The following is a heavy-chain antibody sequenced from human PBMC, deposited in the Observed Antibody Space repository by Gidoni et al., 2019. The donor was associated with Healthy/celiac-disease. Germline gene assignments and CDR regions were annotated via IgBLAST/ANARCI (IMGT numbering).Heavy chain of an antibody. J-gene: IGHJ4*02. CDR3: ARDFFDVGRNVPSYFDY. CDR1: GFTLSSYS. D-gene: IGHD1-1*01. Sequence: GESGGGLVQPGGSLRLSCAASGFTLSSYSMNWVRQAPGKGLEWVSYISSSSSTIYYADSVKGRFTIARDNAKNSLYLQMNSLRNEDTAVYYCARDFFDVGRNVPSYFDYWGQGTLVTVSS. V-gene: IGHV3-48*02. CDR2: ISSSSSTI.